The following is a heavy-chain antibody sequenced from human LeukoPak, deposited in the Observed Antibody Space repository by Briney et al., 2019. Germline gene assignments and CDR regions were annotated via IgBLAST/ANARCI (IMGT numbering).Heavy chain of an antibody. CDR2: MNPNSGNT. J-gene: IGHJ6*02. CDR3: ARDQQNYDFWSGYYGAYYYYGMDV. CDR1: GYTFTSYD. D-gene: IGHD3-3*01. Sequence: ASVKVSCKASGYTFTSYDINWVRQATGQGLEWMGWMNPNSGNTGYAQKSQGRVTMTRNTSISTAYMELSSLRSEDTAVYYCARDQQNYDFWSGYYGAYYYYGMDVWGQGTTVTVSS. V-gene: IGHV1-8*01.